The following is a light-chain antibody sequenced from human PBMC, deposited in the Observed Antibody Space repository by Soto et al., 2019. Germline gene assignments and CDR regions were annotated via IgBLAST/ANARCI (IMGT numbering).Light chain of an antibody. V-gene: IGKV2-28*01. CDR3: MQGLQTPRIT. J-gene: IGKJ5*01. CDR1: QSLLQRDGDNY. Sequence: IELTQFPVYLPVTXGEPASICCRSSQSLLQRDGDNYLGWYVQKAGKXXHLXXXLASSRATGVPERLSGSGSGSNFTLEISRVDPGDGGIYYCMQGLQTPRITVGQGTRLEIK. CDR2: LAS.